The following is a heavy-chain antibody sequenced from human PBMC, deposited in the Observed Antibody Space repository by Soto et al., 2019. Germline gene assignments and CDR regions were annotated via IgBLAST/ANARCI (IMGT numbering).Heavy chain of an antibody. D-gene: IGHD3-22*01. Sequence: QLQLQESGPGLVKPSETLSLTCTVSGGSIRDDTYYWGWIRQPPGKGLEWIGSIYYSGTSSYNPSLKSRVTQSVNTSKKQWSLRLTSRPAADTAVYYCAKLPCDSPNCVPLDPWGQGTLVIVSS. V-gene: IGHV4-39*01. CDR2: IYYSGTS. CDR1: GGSIRDDTYY. J-gene: IGHJ5*02. CDR3: AKLPCDSPNCVPLDP.